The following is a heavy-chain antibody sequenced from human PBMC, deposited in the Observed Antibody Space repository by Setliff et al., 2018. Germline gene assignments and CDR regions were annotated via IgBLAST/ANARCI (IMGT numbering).Heavy chain of an antibody. D-gene: IGHD3-10*01. CDR1: GASISTTYYY. V-gene: IGHV4-39*07. CDR3: ATDGPVLNGDYIS. J-gene: IGHJ5*02. Sequence: SETLSLTCSVSGASISTTYYYWDWIRQSPEKGLEWIGTIYQNGITYYNPSVKSRVTISVDKSKNQFSLSLMAVTAADTAVYYCATDGPVLNGDYISWGQGTLVTVSS. CDR2: IYQNGIT.